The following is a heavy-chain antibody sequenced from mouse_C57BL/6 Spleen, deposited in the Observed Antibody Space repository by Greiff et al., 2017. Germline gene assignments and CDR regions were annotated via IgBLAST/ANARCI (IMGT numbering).Heavy chain of an antibody. V-gene: IGHV1-53*01. CDR3: ARGGDYYGSFAY. J-gene: IGHJ3*01. D-gene: IGHD1-1*01. Sequence: QVQLQQPGTELVKPGASVKLSCKASGYTFTSYWMHWVKQRPGQGLEWIGNINPSNGGTKYNEKFKSKATLTVDKSSSTAYMQLNSLTSEASAVXYCARGGDYYGSFAYWGQGTLVTVSA. CDR1: GYTFTSYW. CDR2: INPSNGGT.